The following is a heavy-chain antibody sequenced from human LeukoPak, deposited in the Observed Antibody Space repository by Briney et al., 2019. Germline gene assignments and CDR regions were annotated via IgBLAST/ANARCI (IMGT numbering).Heavy chain of an antibody. V-gene: IGHV3-23*01. CDR3: AKGPYDILTASQYPYDY. Sequence: GGSLRLSRAASGFTFRIYAMIGVRHARGRGLECGSDISDSGDSTYYADSVEGRFTISRDNSKNALYLQMNSLRAEDTAVYYCAKGPYDILTASQYPYDYWGQGTLVTVSS. CDR1: GFTFRIYA. CDR2: ISDSGDST. D-gene: IGHD3-9*01. J-gene: IGHJ4*02.